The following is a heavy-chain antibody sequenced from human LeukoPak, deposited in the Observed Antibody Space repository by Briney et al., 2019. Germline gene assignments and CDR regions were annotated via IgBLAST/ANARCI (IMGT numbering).Heavy chain of an antibody. CDR3: AKPYCTNGVCYGYFQH. D-gene: IGHD2-8*01. V-gene: IGHV3-30*02. Sequence: GGSLRLSCAASGFTFSSYAMHWVRQAPGKGLEWVAFIRHDESNKNYADSVKGRFTISRDNSKNTLYLQMNSLRAEDTAVYYCAKPYCTNGVCYGYFQHWGQGTLVTVSS. CDR1: GFTFSSYA. CDR2: IRHDESNK. J-gene: IGHJ1*01.